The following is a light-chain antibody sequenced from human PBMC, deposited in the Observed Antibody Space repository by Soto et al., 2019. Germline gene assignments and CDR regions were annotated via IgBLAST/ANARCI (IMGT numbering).Light chain of an antibody. CDR3: QHYGGSPPRYT. V-gene: IGKV3-20*01. J-gene: IGKJ2*01. CDR1: QKIGSSS. CDR2: DAS. Sequence: EIVLTQSPDTLSLSPGERATLSCRASQKIGSSSLAWYHQKPGQAPRLLLYDASSRATDIPDRFSGSGSGTDFTLTISRLEPEDSAVYYCQHYGGSPPRYTFGQGTKLEIK.